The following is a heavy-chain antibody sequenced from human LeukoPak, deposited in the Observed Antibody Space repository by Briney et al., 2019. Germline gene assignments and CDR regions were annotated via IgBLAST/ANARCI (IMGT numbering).Heavy chain of an antibody. Sequence: GGSLRLSCAASGFTFSSYAMSWVRQAPGKGLEWVSAISGSGGSTYYADSVKGRFTISRDNSKNTLYLQVNNLRAEDTAVYYCATFEGGYFQHWGQGTLVTVSS. J-gene: IGHJ1*01. D-gene: IGHD3-16*01. CDR2: ISGSGGST. V-gene: IGHV3-23*01. CDR3: ATFEGGYFQH. CDR1: GFTFSSYA.